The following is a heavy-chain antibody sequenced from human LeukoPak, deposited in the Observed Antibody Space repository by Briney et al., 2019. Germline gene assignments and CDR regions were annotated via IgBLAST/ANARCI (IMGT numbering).Heavy chain of an antibody. V-gene: IGHV4-59*08. Sequence: SETLSLTCSASGASTSSRYWSWIRQSPGRTLEWIGHIYNGRYTKYNPSLTSRVTISVDTSKNQFSLRMTSVTAADTAIYYCAQTTGWPGFDFWGPGALVTVSS. CDR3: AQTTGWPGFDF. CDR2: IYNGRYT. D-gene: IGHD6-19*01. CDR1: GASTSSRY. J-gene: IGHJ4*02.